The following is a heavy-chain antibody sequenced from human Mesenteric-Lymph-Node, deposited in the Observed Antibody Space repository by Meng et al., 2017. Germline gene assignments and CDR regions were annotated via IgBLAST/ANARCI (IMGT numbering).Heavy chain of an antibody. CDR2: NITIFGTA. J-gene: IGHJ5*02. CDR3: ARDRSGIVVVVAPVNHWFDP. D-gene: IGHD2-15*01. CDR1: GGTFSSDD. Sequence: SVMVSCKASGGTFSSDDISWVRQAPGQGLEWMGGNITIFGTANYAQKFQGRVTITADKSTSTAYMELSSLRSEGTAVYYCARDRSGIVVVVAPVNHWFDPWGQGTLVTVSS. V-gene: IGHV1-69*06.